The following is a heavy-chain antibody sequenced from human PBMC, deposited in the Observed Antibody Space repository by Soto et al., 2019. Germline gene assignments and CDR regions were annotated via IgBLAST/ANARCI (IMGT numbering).Heavy chain of an antibody. CDR1: GFIFSDYY. CDR2: ISTRSTYT. D-gene: IGHD1-1*01. CDR3: ARDLAWKRGKVGRYYYGMDV. Sequence: SLRLSCAASGFIFSDYYMSWVRQTPGKGLEWISYISTRSTYTNYADSVKGRFTISRDNTKNSLYLQMDSLRVEDTAVYYCARDLAWKRGKVGRYYYGMDVWGQGTTVTVSS. J-gene: IGHJ6*02. V-gene: IGHV3-11*06.